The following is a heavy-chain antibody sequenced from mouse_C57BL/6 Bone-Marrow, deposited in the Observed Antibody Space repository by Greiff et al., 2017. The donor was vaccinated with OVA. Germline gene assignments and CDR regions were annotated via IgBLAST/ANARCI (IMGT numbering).Heavy chain of an antibody. D-gene: IGHD2-3*01. J-gene: IGHJ2*01. V-gene: IGHV5-4*03. CDR2: ISDGGSYT. CDR1: GFTFSSYA. CDR3: ARGPIYDGYYLYFDY. Sequence: EVKLMESGGGLVKPGGSLKLSCAASGFTFSSYAMSWVRQTPEKRLEWVATISDGGSYTYYPDNVKGRFTISRDNAKNNLYLQMSHLKSEDTAMYYCARGPIYDGYYLYFDYWGQGTTLTVSS.